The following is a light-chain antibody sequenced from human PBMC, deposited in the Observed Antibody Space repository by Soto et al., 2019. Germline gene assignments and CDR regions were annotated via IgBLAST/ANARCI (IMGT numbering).Light chain of an antibody. Sequence: DIQMTQSPSTLSASVGDRVAITCRASQTISGWLAWYQQRPGKAPELLIYDVSNLESGVPSRFSGSGFGTEFTLTISSLQPDDFATYYCHHYNDYPITFGQGTRLAIK. CDR2: DVS. V-gene: IGKV1-5*01. CDR1: QTISGW. J-gene: IGKJ5*01. CDR3: HHYNDYPIT.